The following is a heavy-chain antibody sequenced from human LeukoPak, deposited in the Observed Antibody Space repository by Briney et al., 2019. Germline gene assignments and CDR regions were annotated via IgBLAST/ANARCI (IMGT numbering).Heavy chain of an antibody. V-gene: IGHV1-69*13. Sequence: ASVKVSCKASGGTFSSYAISWVRQAPGQGLERMGGIIPIFGTANYAQKFQGRVTITADESTSTAYMELSSLRSEDTAVYYCARAYYYDSSGSPIDYWGQGTLVTVSS. CDR2: IIPIFGTA. J-gene: IGHJ4*02. D-gene: IGHD3-22*01. CDR1: GGTFSSYA. CDR3: ARAYYYDSSGSPIDY.